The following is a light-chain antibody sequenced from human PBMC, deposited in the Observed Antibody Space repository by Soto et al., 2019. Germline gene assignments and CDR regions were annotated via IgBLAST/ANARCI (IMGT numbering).Light chain of an antibody. CDR3: QQYGRSPWT. CDR1: QSFSSTY. Sequence: EIVLTQSPGTLSLSPGERATLSCRASQSFSSTYLAWYQQKPGQAPRLLIYGASSRATGIPDRFSGSGSGTDFTLTISRLEPEDFAVYYCQQYGRSPWTFGHGTKVEVK. CDR2: GAS. V-gene: IGKV3-20*01. J-gene: IGKJ1*01.